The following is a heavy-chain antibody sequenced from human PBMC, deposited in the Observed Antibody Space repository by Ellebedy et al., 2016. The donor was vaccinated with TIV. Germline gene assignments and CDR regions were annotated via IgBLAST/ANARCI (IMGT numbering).Heavy chain of an antibody. D-gene: IGHD4-17*01. V-gene: IGHV4-34*01. J-gene: IGHJ5*02. CDR3: ARGGSTVTTPRGP. Sequence: SETLSLTCTVSGGSISSYFWSWIRQPPGKGLEWIGEINHRGSTNYNASLKSRVTISVDTSKNQFSLKLSSVTAADTAVYYCARGGSTVTTPRGPWGQGTLVTVSS. CDR2: INHRGST. CDR1: GGSISSYF.